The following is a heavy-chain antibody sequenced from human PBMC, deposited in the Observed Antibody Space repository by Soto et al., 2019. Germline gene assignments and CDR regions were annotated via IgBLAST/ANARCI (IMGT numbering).Heavy chain of an antibody. Sequence: QVQLQESGPGLVKPSETLSLTCTVSGVSISNNYWSWIRQPPGKGLEWIWYIYYNGNTNYSPSLKSRVTMSVDTSRNQISLKLTTVTAADTAVYYCTRANWYSEYWGQGTLVTVSS. D-gene: IGHD7-27*01. J-gene: IGHJ4*02. CDR3: TRANWYSEY. CDR1: GVSISNNY. CDR2: IYYNGNT. V-gene: IGHV4-59*01.